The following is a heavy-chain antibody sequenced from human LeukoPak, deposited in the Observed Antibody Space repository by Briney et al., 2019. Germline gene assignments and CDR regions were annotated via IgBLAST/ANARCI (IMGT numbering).Heavy chain of an antibody. CDR2: ISYDGSNK. V-gene: IGHV3-30*18. J-gene: IGHJ4*02. CDR1: GFTFSSYG. CDR3: AKDVESFDY. D-gene: IGHD1-1*01. Sequence: GGSLRLSCAASGFTFSSYGMHWVRQAPGKGLEWVAVISYDGSNKYYADSVKGRFTISRDNSRNTLYLQMNSLRAEDTAVYYCAKDVESFDYWGQGTLVTVSS.